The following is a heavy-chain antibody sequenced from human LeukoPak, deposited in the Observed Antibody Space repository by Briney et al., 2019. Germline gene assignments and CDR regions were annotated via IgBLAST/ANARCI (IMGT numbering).Heavy chain of an antibody. Sequence: GGSLGLSCAASGFTFSSYAVSWVRQAPGKGLEWVSAISGSGGSTYYADSVKDRFTISRDNSKNTLYLQMNSLRAEDTAVYYCAKAPIYSSYLDYWGQGTLVTVSS. CDR2: ISGSGGST. V-gene: IGHV3-23*01. CDR1: GFTFSSYA. J-gene: IGHJ4*02. CDR3: AKAPIYSSYLDY. D-gene: IGHD6-19*01.